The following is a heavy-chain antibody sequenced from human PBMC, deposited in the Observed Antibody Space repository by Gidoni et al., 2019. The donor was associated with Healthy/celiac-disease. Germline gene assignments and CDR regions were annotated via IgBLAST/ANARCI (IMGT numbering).Heavy chain of an antibody. CDR2: INPNSGGT. Sequence: QVQLVQSGAEVKKPGASVKVSCKASGYTFTGYYMHWVRPAPGQGLEWMGWINPNSGGTNYAQKFQGWVTMTRDTSISTAYMELSRLRSDDTAVYYCARAIAAAGTDRGWFDPWGQGTLVTVSS. J-gene: IGHJ5*02. CDR3: ARAIAAAGTDRGWFDP. CDR1: GYTFTGYY. D-gene: IGHD6-13*01. V-gene: IGHV1-2*04.